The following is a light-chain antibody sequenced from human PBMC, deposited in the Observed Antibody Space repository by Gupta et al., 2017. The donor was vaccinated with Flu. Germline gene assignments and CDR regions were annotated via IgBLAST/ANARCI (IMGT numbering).Light chain of an antibody. CDR2: SKS. Sequence: RVTISCSGVSSNVGINNVLWYQHLQGTAPKLLSYSKSRRPSGAPDRFSGSKSGTSAVLHISGLPAEDEADYYCAERDDSRNVVVCGSGTKLTVL. CDR3: AERDDSRNVVV. CDR1: SSNVGINN. V-gene: IGLV1-44*01. J-gene: IGLJ1*01.